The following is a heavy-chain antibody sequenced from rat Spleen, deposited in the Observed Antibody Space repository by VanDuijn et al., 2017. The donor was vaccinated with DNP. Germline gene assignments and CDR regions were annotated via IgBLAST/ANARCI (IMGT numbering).Heavy chain of an antibody. V-gene: IGHV2S63*01. Sequence: VHLKESGPGLVQPSQTLSLTCTVSGFSLTGNNVHWVRQPPGKGLDWMGVMWTGGGTAYNSLLKSRLSISRDTSKSQVFLKMNSLTSDDTDIYYCTRESWGYVMDAWGQGASVTVSS. D-gene: IGHD5-1*01. CDR1: GFSLTGNN. J-gene: IGHJ4*01. CDR3: TRESWGYVMDA. CDR2: MWTGGGT.